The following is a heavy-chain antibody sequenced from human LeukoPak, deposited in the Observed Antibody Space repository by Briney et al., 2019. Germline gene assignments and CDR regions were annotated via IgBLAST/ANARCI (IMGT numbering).Heavy chain of an antibody. V-gene: IGHV4-59*01. J-gene: IGHJ4*02. D-gene: IGHD3-3*01. CDR3: ARGDYDFWSGNWRFDT. Sequence: SETLSLTCTISGGSISNYYWSWIRQTPGKGLEWIGYIYYTGGTDYNPSLKSRVTISEDTSKNQFSLKLSSVTAADTAVYYCARGDYDFWSGNWRFDTWGQGTLVTVSS. CDR2: IYYTGGT. CDR1: GGSISNYY.